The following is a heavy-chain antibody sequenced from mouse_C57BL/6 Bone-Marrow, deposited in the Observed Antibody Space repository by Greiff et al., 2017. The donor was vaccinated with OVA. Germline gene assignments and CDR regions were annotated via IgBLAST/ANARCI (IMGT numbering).Heavy chain of an antibody. Sequence: EVQGVESGGGLVKPGGSLKLSCAASGFTFSSYAMSWVRQTPEKRLEWVATISDGGSYTYYPDNVKGRFTISRDNAKNNLYLQMSHLKSEDTAMYYCARVLYYYGSSYVGFAYWGQGTLVTVSA. D-gene: IGHD1-1*01. V-gene: IGHV5-4*01. CDR2: ISDGGSYT. J-gene: IGHJ3*01. CDR3: ARVLYYYGSSYVGFAY. CDR1: GFTFSSYA.